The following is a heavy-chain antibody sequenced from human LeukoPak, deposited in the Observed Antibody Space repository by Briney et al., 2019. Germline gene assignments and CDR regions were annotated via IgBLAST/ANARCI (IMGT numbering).Heavy chain of an antibody. J-gene: IGHJ4*02. CDR3: ARKYDSSGFPFDY. V-gene: IGHV3-30*02. CDR2: IRHDGSGA. Sequence: GGSLRLSCAASGFTFTHHAMHWVRQAPGKGLEWVAVIRHDGSGANYAESVKGRFTISRDNSKNTLYLQMNSLRAEDTAVYFCARKYDSSGFPFDYWGQGTLVTVSS. D-gene: IGHD3-22*01. CDR1: GFTFTHHA.